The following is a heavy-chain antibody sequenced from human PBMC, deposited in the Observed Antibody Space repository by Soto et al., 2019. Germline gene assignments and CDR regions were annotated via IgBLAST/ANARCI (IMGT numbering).Heavy chain of an antibody. J-gene: IGHJ4*02. D-gene: IGHD1-26*01. V-gene: IGHV3-30*17. CDR2: VSDDGSEQ. Sequence: LRLSCAASGFSLRDYGMHWVRQAPGKGLEYVAAVSDDGSEQYYADSVRGRFTISRDNSKNTVYLQLDSLTTGDTAVYYCARDPTGGYFHYDYWGQGALVTVSS. CDR3: ARDPTGGYFHYDY. CDR1: GFSLRDYG.